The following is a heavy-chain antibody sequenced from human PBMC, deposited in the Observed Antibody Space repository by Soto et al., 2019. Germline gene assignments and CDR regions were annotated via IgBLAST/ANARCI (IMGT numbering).Heavy chain of an antibody. CDR2: ISVYNGNT. CDR1: GYTFTSYS. Sequence: ASVKVSCKASGYTFTSYSITWVRQAPGQGLEWMGWISVYNGNTNYAHKLQGRVTMTTDTSASTAFMELKSLRSDDTAVYYCARADSYYDSSGYYYAHWGQGTLVTVPQ. J-gene: IGHJ4*02. V-gene: IGHV1-18*04. D-gene: IGHD3-22*01. CDR3: ARADSYYDSSGYYYAH.